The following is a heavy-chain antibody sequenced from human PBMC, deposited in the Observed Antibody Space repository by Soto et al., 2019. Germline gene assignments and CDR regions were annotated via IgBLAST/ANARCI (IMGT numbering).Heavy chain of an antibody. J-gene: IGHJ4*02. CDR3: ARRGENTMIVVAPGWYFDY. CDR2: INHSGST. Sequence: TSETLSLTCAVYGGSFSGYYWSWIRQPPGKGLEWIGEINHSGSTNYNPSLKSRVTISVDTSKNQFSLKLSSVTAADTAVYYCARRGENTMIVVAPGWYFDYWGQGTLVTVSS. V-gene: IGHV4-34*01. D-gene: IGHD3-22*01. CDR1: GGSFSGYY.